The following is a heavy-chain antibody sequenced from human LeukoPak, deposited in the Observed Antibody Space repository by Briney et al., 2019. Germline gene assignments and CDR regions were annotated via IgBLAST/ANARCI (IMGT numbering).Heavy chain of an antibody. CDR3: ARHPYSNYWFDP. D-gene: IGHD4-11*01. CDR2: IYHSGST. Sequence: PSETLSLTCAVSGYSISSGCYWGWIRQPPGKGLEWIGSIYHSGSTYYNPSLKSRVTISVDTSKNQFSLKLSSVTAADTAVYYCARHPYSNYWFDPWGQGALVTVSS. CDR1: GYSISSGCY. V-gene: IGHV4-38-2*01. J-gene: IGHJ5*02.